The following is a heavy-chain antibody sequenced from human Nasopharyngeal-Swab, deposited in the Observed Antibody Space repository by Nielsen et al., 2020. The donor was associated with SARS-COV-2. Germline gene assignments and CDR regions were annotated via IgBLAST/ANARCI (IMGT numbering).Heavy chain of an antibody. D-gene: IGHD5-24*01. V-gene: IGHV3-30*18. Sequence: GESLKISCAASGFTFSSYGMHWVRQAPGKGLEWVAVISYDGSNKYYADSVKGRFTISRDNSKSTLYLQMNSLRAEDTAVYYCAKDLKGDGYNYQPPDYWGQGTLVTVSS. J-gene: IGHJ4*02. CDR3: AKDLKGDGYNYQPPDY. CDR2: ISYDGSNK. CDR1: GFTFSSYG.